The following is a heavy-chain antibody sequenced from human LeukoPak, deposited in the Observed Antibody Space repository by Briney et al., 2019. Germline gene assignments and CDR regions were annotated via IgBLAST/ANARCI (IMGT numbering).Heavy chain of an antibody. J-gene: IGHJ3*02. V-gene: IGHV7-4-1*02. CDR2: VNTNTGNP. Sequence: GASVKVSCKASGYTFTSYAMNWVRQAPGQGLEWMGWVNTNTGNPTYAQGFTGRFVFSLDTSVSTAYLQISSLKAEDTAVYYCARDHRFGELLFPYDAFDIWGQGTMVTVSS. CDR1: GYTFTSYA. D-gene: IGHD3-10*01. CDR3: ARDHRFGELLFPYDAFDI.